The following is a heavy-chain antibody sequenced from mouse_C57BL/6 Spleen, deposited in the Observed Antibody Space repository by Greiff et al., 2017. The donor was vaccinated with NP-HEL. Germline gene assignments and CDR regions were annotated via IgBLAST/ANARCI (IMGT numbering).Heavy chain of an antibody. Sequence: EVQLVESGGGLVQPGGSLKLSCAASGFDFSRYWMSWVRRTPGKGLEWIGEINPDSSTINYAPSLKDKFIISRDNAKNTLYLQMSKVRSEDTALYYCARRGIYYYGSSYLFDYWGQGTTLTVSS. CDR1: GFDFSRYW. V-gene: IGHV4-1*01. CDR3: ARRGIYYYGSSYLFDY. D-gene: IGHD1-1*01. CDR2: INPDSSTI. J-gene: IGHJ2*01.